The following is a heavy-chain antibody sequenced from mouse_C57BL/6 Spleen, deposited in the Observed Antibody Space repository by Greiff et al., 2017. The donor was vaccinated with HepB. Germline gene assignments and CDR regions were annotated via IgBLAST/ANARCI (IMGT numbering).Heavy chain of an antibody. J-gene: IGHJ4*01. D-gene: IGHD2-2*01. CDR3: TTPLWLRRYYYAMDY. Sequence: EVMLVESGAELVRPGASVKLSCTASGFNIKDYYMHWVKQRPEQGLEWIGRIDPEDGDTEYAPKFQGKATMTADTSSNTAYLQLSSLTSEDTAVYYCTTPLWLRRYYYAMDYWGQGTSVTVSS. CDR1: GFNIKDYY. CDR2: IDPEDGDT. V-gene: IGHV14-1*01.